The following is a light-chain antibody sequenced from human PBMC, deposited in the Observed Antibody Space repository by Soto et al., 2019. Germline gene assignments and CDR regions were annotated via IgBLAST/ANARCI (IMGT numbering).Light chain of an antibody. CDR2: DVN. J-gene: IGLJ1*01. CDR3: SSYAGFNNYV. Sequence: QSVLTQPPSASGSPGQSVTISCTGTGGDVGGYNYVSWYQQHPGKVPRLIIYDVNKRPSGVPDRFSGSKSDNTASLTVSGLQAEDEADYYCSSYAGFNNYVFGTGTRSPS. CDR1: GGDVGGYNY. V-gene: IGLV2-8*01.